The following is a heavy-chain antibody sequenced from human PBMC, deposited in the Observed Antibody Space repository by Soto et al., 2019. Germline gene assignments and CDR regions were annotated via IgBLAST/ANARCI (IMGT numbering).Heavy chain of an antibody. CDR1: GFTFSSYA. D-gene: IGHD1-26*01. Sequence: PXGALRLKCAASGFTFSSYAMSWVRQAPGKGLDWVSAISGSGGSTYYADSVKGRFTISRDNSKNTLYLQMNSLRAEDTAVYYCAKDPVPGNRLTTHWFDTWGQGTLVTVSS. J-gene: IGHJ5*02. CDR2: ISGSGGST. CDR3: AKDPVPGNRLTTHWFDT. V-gene: IGHV3-23*01.